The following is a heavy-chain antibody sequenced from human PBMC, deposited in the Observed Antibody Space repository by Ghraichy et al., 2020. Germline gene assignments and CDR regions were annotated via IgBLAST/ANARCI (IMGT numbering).Heavy chain of an antibody. J-gene: IGHJ5*02. CDR1: GGSFSGYY. CDR2: INHSGST. V-gene: IGHV4-34*01. CDR3: ARKGYYYGSGAPGWFDP. D-gene: IGHD3-10*01. Sequence: GSLRLSCAVYGGSFSGYYWSWIRQPPGKGLEWIGEINHSGSTNYNPSLKSRVTISVDTSKNQFSLKLSSVTAADTAVYYCARKGYYYGSGAPGWFDPWGQGTLVTVSS.